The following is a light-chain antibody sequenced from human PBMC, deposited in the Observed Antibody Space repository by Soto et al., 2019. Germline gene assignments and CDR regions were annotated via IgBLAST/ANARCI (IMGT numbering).Light chain of an antibody. J-gene: IGLJ2*01. CDR2: DTS. CDR3: FLSYNSGRPVV. CDR1: TGTVTSGHW. Sequence: QTVVTQEPSLTGSPGGTGTPTCDSRTGTVTSGHWPYWFQQKPGQAPRTLIYDTSKKHSWTPARFSGSLLGGKAALTLSGAQPEDEADYYCFLSYNSGRPVVFGGGTKLTVL. V-gene: IGLV7-46*01.